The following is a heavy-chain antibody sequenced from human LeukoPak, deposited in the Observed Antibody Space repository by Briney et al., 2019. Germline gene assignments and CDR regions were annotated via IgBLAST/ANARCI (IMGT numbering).Heavy chain of an antibody. CDR3: ARWYYDILTGYYYFDY. CDR2: IYHSGST. Sequence: SQTLSLTCTVSGGSISSGSYYWSWIRQPPGKGLEWIGSIYHSGSTYYNPSLKSRVTISVDTSKNQFSLKLSSVTAADTAVYYCARWYYDILTGYYYFDYWGQGTLVTVSS. D-gene: IGHD3-9*01. CDR1: GGSISSGSYY. V-gene: IGHV4-39*07. J-gene: IGHJ4*02.